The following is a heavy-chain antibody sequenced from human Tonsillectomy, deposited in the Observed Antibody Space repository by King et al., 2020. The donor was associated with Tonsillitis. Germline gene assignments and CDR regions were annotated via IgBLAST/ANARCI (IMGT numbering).Heavy chain of an antibody. Sequence: QLQESGPGLVKPSETLSLTCTVSGGSINSYSWTWLRQPPGKGLEWIGSIFYRGSTNYNPSLKSRVTISLDTSKNQFSLKLSSVTAADTAMYYCARYYDILTGSRNAFDIWGQGTMVTVSS. CDR3: ARYYDILTGSRNAFDI. D-gene: IGHD3-9*01. V-gene: IGHV4-59*01. CDR1: GGSINSYS. J-gene: IGHJ3*02. CDR2: IFYRGST.